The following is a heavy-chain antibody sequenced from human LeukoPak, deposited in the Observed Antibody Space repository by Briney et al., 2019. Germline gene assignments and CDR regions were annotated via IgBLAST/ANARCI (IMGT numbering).Heavy chain of an antibody. Sequence: SETLSLTCAVSGGSISSSNWWTWVRQPPGKGLEWIGEIYHSGSTNYNPSLKSRLTMSVDKSKNQFSLKLSSVTAADTAVYYCARPNSGGSSWYDAFDIWGQGTMVTVSS. CDR2: IYHSGST. D-gene: IGHD6-13*01. V-gene: IGHV4-4*02. CDR3: ARPNSGGSSWYDAFDI. J-gene: IGHJ3*02. CDR1: GGSISSSNW.